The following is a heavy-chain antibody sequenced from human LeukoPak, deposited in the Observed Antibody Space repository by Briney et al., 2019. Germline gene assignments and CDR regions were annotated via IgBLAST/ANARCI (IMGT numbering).Heavy chain of an antibody. V-gene: IGHV3-23*01. CDR3: AKDPNGDYIGTFDI. CDR1: QFNFNKFG. J-gene: IGHJ3*02. D-gene: IGHD4-17*01. Sequence: GGSLRLSCTTSQFNFNKFGMSWVRQAPGKGLEWVSSINGGGTQYADSVKGRFAISRDNSKNTLYLQMNSLRAEDTAVYFCAKDPNGDYIGTFDIWGQGTMVIVSS. CDR2: INGGGT.